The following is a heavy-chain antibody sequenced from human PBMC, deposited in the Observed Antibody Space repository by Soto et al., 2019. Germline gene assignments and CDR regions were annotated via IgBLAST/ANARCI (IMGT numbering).Heavy chain of an antibody. CDR1: GGSISSYY. CDR2: IYYSGST. J-gene: IGHJ4*02. CDR3: ARERRGCDPYFDY. Sequence: PSETLSLTCTVSGGSISSYYWSWIRQPPGKGLEWIGYIYYSGSTNYNPSLKSRVTISVDTSKNQFSLKLSSVTAADTAVYYCARERRGCDPYFDYWGQGTLVTVSS. V-gene: IGHV4-59*01. D-gene: IGHD5-12*01.